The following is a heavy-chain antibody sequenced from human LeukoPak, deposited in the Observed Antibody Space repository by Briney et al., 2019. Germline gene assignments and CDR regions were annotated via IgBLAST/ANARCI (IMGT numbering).Heavy chain of an antibody. Sequence: SETLSLTCTVSGGSISSYYWSWIRQPPGKGLEWIGYISHSGSTYYNPSLKSRVTISVDTSKNQFSLKLSSVTAADTAVYYCARKTLYPSGPEGFDYWGQGILVTVSS. J-gene: IGHJ4*02. CDR1: GGSISSYY. D-gene: IGHD2-15*01. V-gene: IGHV4-59*06. CDR2: ISHSGST. CDR3: ARKTLYPSGPEGFDY.